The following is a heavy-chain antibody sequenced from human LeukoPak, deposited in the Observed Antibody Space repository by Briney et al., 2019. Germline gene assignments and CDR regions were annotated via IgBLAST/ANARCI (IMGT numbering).Heavy chain of an antibody. CDR1: GFTFSSNG. CDR2: ISSDGSNK. CDR3: AKVGTGYSSGWSTIGGFDY. J-gene: IGHJ4*02. D-gene: IGHD6-13*01. Sequence: PGGSLRLSCAASGFTFSSNGMHWVSQAPGKGLEWVAVISSDGSNKYFADSVKGRFTVSRDNSKNTLYLQMNSLRVEDTAVYYCAKVGTGYSSGWSTIGGFDYLGQGTLVTVSS. V-gene: IGHV3-30*18.